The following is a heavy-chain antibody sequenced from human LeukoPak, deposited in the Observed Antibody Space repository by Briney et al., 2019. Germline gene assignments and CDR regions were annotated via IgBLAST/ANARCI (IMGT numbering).Heavy chain of an antibody. D-gene: IGHD2-2*01. Sequence: SETLSLTCTVSGGSISSSSYYWGWIRQPPGKGLEWIGSIYYSGSTYYNPSLKSRVTISVDTSKNQFSLKLSSVTAADTAVYYCARDLPYCSSTSCFVRDAFDIWGQGTMVTVSS. CDR2: IYYSGST. V-gene: IGHV4-39*07. CDR3: ARDLPYCSSTSCFVRDAFDI. J-gene: IGHJ3*02. CDR1: GGSISSSSYY.